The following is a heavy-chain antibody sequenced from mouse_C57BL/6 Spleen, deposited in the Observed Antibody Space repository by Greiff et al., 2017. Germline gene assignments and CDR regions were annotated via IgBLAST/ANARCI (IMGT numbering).Heavy chain of an antibody. CDR1: GYTFTSYW. D-gene: IGHD2-5*01. V-gene: IGHV1-52*01. CDR2: IDPSDSET. Sequence: VKLQQSGAELVRPGSSVTLSCKASGYTFTSYWMHWVKQRPIQGLEWIGNIDPSDSETHYNQKFKDKATLTVDKSSSTAYMQLSSLTSEDSAVYYCARYSNYEYFDVWGTGTTVTVSS. CDR3: ARYSNYEYFDV. J-gene: IGHJ1*03.